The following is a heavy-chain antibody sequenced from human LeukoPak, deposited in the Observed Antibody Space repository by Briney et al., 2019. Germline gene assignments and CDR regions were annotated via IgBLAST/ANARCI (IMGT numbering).Heavy chain of an antibody. J-gene: IGHJ4*02. CDR2: IYYSGST. CDR3: ARDPRFSNYYGSGSYYVRDY. V-gene: IGHV4-30-4*01. CDR1: GGSVSSGDYY. Sequence: SQTLSLTCTVSGGSVSSGDYYWSWIRQPPGKGLEWIGYIYYSGSTYYNPSLKSRITISVDTSKNQFSLKLSSVTAADTAVYYCARDPRFSNYYGSGSYYVRDYWGQGTLVTVSS. D-gene: IGHD3-10*01.